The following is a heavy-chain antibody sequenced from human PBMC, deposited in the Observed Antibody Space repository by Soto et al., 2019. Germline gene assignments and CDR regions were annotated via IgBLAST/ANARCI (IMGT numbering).Heavy chain of an antibody. D-gene: IGHD1-1*01. Sequence: QIQLVQSGAEVKKPGASVKASCKASGYNFFDYGVSWVRQAPGQGLEWMGWVSPKSGNTDYARKVQGRVTMTTDISTSTAYMELRGLISDVTGVYYCARGRTVSSIGPLLVWGQGTLVSVSS. J-gene: IGHJ1*01. V-gene: IGHV1-18*01. CDR1: GYNFFDYG. CDR3: ARGRTVSSIGPLLV. CDR2: VSPKSGNT.